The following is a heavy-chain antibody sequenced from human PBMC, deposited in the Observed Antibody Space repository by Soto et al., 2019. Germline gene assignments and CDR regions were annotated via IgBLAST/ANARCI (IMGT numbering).Heavy chain of an antibody. D-gene: IGHD5-18*01. CDR1: GFSFDDYA. Sequence: EVQLVESGGGLIQPGRSLRLSCAASGFSFDDYAMHWVRQAPGKGLEWVSGISWNSGSIGYADSVKGRFTISRDNAKNSLFLQMNSLRPEDTALYYCAKDRSVYSYGLFDYWGQGTLVTVSS. J-gene: IGHJ4*02. CDR2: ISWNSGSI. V-gene: IGHV3-9*01. CDR3: AKDRSVYSYGLFDY.